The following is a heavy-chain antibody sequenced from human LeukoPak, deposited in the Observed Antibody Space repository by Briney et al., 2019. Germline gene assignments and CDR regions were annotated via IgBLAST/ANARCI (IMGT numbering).Heavy chain of an antibody. V-gene: IGHV1-69*13. D-gene: IGHD4-23*01. CDR3: ARMTTVVTRGDY. J-gene: IGHJ4*02. Sequence: SVKVSCKASGGTFSSYAISWVRQAPGQGLEWMGGIIPILGTANYAQKFQGRVTITADESTSTAYMELSSLRSEDTAVYYCARMTTVVTRGDYWGQGTLVTASS. CDR1: GGTFSSYA. CDR2: IIPILGTA.